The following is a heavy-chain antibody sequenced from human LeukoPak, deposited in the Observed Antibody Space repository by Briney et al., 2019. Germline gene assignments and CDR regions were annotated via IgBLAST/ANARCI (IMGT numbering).Heavy chain of an antibody. CDR3: ARLLTYSSRYFDY. Sequence: GSLRLSCAASGFTFSNYAMSWVRQPPGKGLEWIGSIYYSGSTYYNPSLKSRVTISVDTSKNQFSLKLSSVTAADTAVYYCARLLTYSSRYFDYWGQGTLVTVSS. CDR2: IYYSGST. V-gene: IGHV4-39*01. CDR1: GFTFSNYA. D-gene: IGHD2-21*01. J-gene: IGHJ4*02.